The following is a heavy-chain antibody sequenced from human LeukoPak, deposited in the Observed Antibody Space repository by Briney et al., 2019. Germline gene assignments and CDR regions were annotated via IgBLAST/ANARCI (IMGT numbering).Heavy chain of an antibody. D-gene: IGHD4-17*01. CDR2: IRSRGYGGTT. CDR1: GFTFSSYA. Sequence: GGSLRLSCAASGFTFSSYAMSWFRQAPGKGLEWLGFIRSRGYGGTTEYAASVKGRFSISRDDSKSIAYLQMNSLKTEDTAVYYCTRDADGNYEVVDYWGQRTLVIVSS. CDR3: TRDADGNYEVVDY. J-gene: IGHJ4*02. V-gene: IGHV3-49*03.